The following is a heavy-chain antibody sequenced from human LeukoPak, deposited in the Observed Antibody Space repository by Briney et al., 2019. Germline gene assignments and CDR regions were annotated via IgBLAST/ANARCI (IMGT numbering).Heavy chain of an antibody. V-gene: IGHV3-23*01. J-gene: IGHJ4*02. Sequence: SGGSLRLSCAASGFTFSSYAMSWVRQAPGKGLEWVSGISGSGDNTYYADSVKGRFTISRDNSKNTLYVQVNSLGTEDTAAYYGAKGSYYDSSGSFYFDYWGQGTLVTVSS. CDR2: ISGSGDNT. CDR3: AKGSYYDSSGSFYFDY. CDR1: GFTFSSYA. D-gene: IGHD3-22*01.